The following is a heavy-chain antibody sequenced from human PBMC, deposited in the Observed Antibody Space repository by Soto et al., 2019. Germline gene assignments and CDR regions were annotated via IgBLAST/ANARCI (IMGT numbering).Heavy chain of an antibody. CDR3: AKAGVSNVVPGRGHFYMDV. CDR1: RFTFNNYA. D-gene: IGHD2-2*01. CDR2: TNSRGDHP. Sequence: EVQLWESGGGLVQSGGSLRLSCAASRFTFNNYAMSWVRQAPGKGLEWVSSTNSRGDHPYYADSVKGRFTISRDNFEKTLFLQMNRLRAKDTAVYFWAKAGVSNVVPGRGHFYMDVWGKGTTVTVSS. J-gene: IGHJ6*03. V-gene: IGHV3-23*01.